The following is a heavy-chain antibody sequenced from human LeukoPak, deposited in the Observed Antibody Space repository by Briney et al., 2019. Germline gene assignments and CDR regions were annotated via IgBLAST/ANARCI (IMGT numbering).Heavy chain of an antibody. V-gene: IGHV3-66*01. CDR3: GSGFRCPNFDW. CDR2: IYAGGNT. J-gene: IGHJ4*02. Sequence: GGSLRLSCAASGFTVSNNYMTWVRQAPGKGLEWVSVIYAGGNTYYSDSVKGRFTISRDNSKNTLFLQVSNLRVEDTAVYYGGSGFRCPNFDWWGQGTLVTVYS. CDR1: GFTVSNNY. D-gene: IGHD2-2*03.